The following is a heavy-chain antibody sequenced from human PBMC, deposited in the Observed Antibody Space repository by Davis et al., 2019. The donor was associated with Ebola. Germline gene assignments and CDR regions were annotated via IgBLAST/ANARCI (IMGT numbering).Heavy chain of an antibody. V-gene: IGHV1-2*02. CDR3: ARATSSDY. Sequence: ASVKVSCKASGYTFTGYYMHWVRQAPGQGLEWMGWINPNSGDTNYAQKFQGRVTMTRDTSISTAYLQWSSLKASDTAIYYCARATSSDYWGQGTLVTVSS. J-gene: IGHJ4*02. D-gene: IGHD6-6*01. CDR2: INPNSGDT. CDR1: GYTFTGYY.